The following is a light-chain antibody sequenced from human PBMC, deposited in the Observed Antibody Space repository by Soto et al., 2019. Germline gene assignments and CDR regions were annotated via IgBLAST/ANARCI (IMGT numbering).Light chain of an antibody. CDR1: QAVNTR. J-gene: IGKJ1*01. V-gene: IGKV3-11*01. CDR2: LAS. Sequence: EIVLTQSPATLSSFPGDRVTLSCRASQAVNTRLAWYQHKPGQAPRLLIYLASNRAAGVPARFSGSGSGTDFTLTISDVEPEDFEVYYCHQRQSWPRTLGQGTKVDIK. CDR3: HQRQSWPRT.